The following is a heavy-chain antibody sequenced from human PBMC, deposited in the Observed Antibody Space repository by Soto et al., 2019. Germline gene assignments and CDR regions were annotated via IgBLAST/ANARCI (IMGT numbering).Heavy chain of an antibody. Sequence: EVQLVETGGGLIQPGGSLRLSCAASGFTVSSHYMSWVRQAPGKGLEWVSVIYSGGSTYYADSVKGRFTISRDNSKNTLYLQMNSLRAEDTAVYYCARDYRAAAALAFDIWGQGTMVTVSS. D-gene: IGHD6-13*01. J-gene: IGHJ3*02. CDR1: GFTVSSHY. CDR3: ARDYRAAAALAFDI. V-gene: IGHV3-53*02. CDR2: IYSGGST.